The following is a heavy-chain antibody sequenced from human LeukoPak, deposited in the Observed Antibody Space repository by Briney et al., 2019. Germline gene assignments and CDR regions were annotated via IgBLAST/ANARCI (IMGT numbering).Heavy chain of an antibody. CDR1: GYTFTGYY. J-gene: IGHJ3*02. CDR3: ARFSQPRNWNDNAFDI. V-gene: IGHV1-46*01. CDR2: INPSGGST. Sequence: ASVKVSCKASGYTFTGYYMHWVRQAPGQGLEWMGIINPSGGSTSYAQKFQGRVTMTRDTSTSTVYMELSSLRSEDTAVYYCARFSQPRNWNDNAFDIWGQGTMVTVSS. D-gene: IGHD1-20*01.